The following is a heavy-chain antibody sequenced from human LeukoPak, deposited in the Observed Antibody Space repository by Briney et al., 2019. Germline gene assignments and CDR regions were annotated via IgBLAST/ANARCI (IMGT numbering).Heavy chain of an antibody. CDR1: GYTFTSYG. CDR2: ISAYNGNT. Sequence: ASVKVSCKASGYTFTSYGISWVRQAPGQGLEWMGWISAYNGNTNYAQKLQGRVTTTTDTSTSTAYMELRSLRSDDTAVYYCARGLDYYYDSRGYYYWFDPWGQGTLVTVSS. D-gene: IGHD3-22*01. CDR3: ARGLDYYYDSRGYYYWFDP. V-gene: IGHV1-18*01. J-gene: IGHJ5*02.